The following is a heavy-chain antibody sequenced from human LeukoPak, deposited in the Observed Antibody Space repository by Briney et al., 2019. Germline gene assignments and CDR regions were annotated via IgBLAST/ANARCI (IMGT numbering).Heavy chain of an antibody. V-gene: IGHV3-66*01. J-gene: IGHJ4*02. CDR1: GFTVRSNY. Sequence: GGSLRLSCAASGFTVRSNYMSWVRQAPGKGLEWVSVIYSGGSTYYADSVKGRFTISRDNSKNTLYLQMNSLRAEDTAVYYCAKDNDSRTFDYWGQGTLVTVSS. CDR3: AKDNDSRTFDY. D-gene: IGHD3-22*01. CDR2: IYSGGST.